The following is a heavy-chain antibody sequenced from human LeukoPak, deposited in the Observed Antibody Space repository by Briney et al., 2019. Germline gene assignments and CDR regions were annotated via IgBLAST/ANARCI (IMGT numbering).Heavy chain of an antibody. CDR1: GFTFSSYG. J-gene: IGHJ4*02. Sequence: PGGSLRLSCAASGFTFSSYGMSWVRQAPGKGLEWVSAISGSGGSTYYADSVKGRFTISRDNSKNTLYLQMNSLRAEDTAVYYCAKESVGYCSGGSCYIYYFDYWGQGTLVTVSS. D-gene: IGHD2-15*01. CDR2: ISGSGGST. V-gene: IGHV3-23*01. CDR3: AKESVGYCSGGSCYIYYFDY.